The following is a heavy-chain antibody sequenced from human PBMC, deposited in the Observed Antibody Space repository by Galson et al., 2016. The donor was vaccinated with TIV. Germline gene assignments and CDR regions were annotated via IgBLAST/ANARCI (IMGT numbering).Heavy chain of an antibody. D-gene: IGHD3-22*01. J-gene: IGHJ6*02. CDR2: ISASGGST. V-gene: IGHV3-23*01. CDR1: GFTFSSYA. CDR3: AKVPSSGFYYYYGMDV. Sequence: SLRLSCAASGFTFSSYAMSWVRQAPGKGLEWVSAISASGGSTYYADSVKGRFTISRDNSKITVYMQMDSLRAEDTAVYYCAKVPSSGFYYYYGMDVWGQGTTVTV.